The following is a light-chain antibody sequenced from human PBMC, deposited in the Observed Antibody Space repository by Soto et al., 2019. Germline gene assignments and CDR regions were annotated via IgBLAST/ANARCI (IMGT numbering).Light chain of an antibody. V-gene: IGLV2-14*01. J-gene: IGLJ3*02. CDR1: SRDVGGYNY. Sequence: QSAPTQPASVSGSPGQSITISCTGTSRDVGGYNYVSWYQQHPGKAPKLMIYEVTNRPSGVSDRFSGSKSGNTASLTISGLQAEDEADYYCSSYTTISTWVFGGGTKLTVL. CDR3: SSYTTISTWV. CDR2: EVT.